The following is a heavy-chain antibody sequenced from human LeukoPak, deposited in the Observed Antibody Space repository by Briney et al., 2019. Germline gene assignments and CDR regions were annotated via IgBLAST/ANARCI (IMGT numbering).Heavy chain of an antibody. CDR2: INGGGSPI. D-gene: IGHD2-2*01. CDR3: ARDRYCSSTSCRHSDY. Sequence: GGSLRLSCAASGFAFSRDSMNWVRQAPGKGLEWVSYINGGGSPIYYADSVRGRFTISRDNAKNSLYLQMNSLRAEDTAVYYCARDRYCSSTSCRHSDYWGQGTLVTVSS. CDR1: GFAFSRDS. V-gene: IGHV3-48*01. J-gene: IGHJ4*02.